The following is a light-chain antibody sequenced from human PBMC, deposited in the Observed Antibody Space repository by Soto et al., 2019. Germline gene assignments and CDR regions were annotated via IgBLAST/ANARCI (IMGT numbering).Light chain of an antibody. J-gene: IGKJ1*01. CDR1: QSVSSN. CDR3: QQYTEWPPWT. CDR2: AAS. Sequence: IVLTQSPATLSVSPGERASLSCMASQSVSSNLAWYQKKPGQAPRLLLYAASTRATGISTRFSGSGSGTEFTLTISSLQSEDFAIYYCQQYTEWPPWTFGQGTKVDIK. V-gene: IGKV3-15*01.